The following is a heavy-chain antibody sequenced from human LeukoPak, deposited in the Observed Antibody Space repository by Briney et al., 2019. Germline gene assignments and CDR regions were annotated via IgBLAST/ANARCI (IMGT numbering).Heavy chain of an antibody. D-gene: IGHD6-13*01. CDR1: GYSFTTYW. J-gene: IGHJ4*02. CDR3: ATSPYSNTWGDY. CDR2: IYPGDSDI. V-gene: IGHV5-51*01. Sequence: GESLKISCKGFGYSFTTYWIAWVRQMPGKGLEWMGIIYPGDSDIRYSPSFQGQVTISADKSISTAYLQWSSLKASDTAMYYCATSPYSNTWGDYWGQGTLVTVSS.